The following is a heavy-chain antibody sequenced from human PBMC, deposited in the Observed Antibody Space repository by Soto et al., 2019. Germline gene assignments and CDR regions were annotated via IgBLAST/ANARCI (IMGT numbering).Heavy chain of an antibody. CDR1: GGTFSSYA. CDR2: IIPIFGTA. V-gene: IGHV1-69*01. D-gene: IGHD5-18*01. CDR3: ARGGGHGVQLWRNWFDP. J-gene: IGHJ5*02. Sequence: QVQLVQSGAEVKKPGSSVKVSCKASGGTFSSYAISWVRQAPGQGLEWMGGIIPIFGTANYAQKFQGRVTITADESTSTAYMELSSLRSEDTAVYYCARGGGHGVQLWRNWFDPWGQGTLVTVSS.